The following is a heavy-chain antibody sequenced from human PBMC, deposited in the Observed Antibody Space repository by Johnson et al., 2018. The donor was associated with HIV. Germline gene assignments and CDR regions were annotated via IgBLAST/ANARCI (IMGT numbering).Heavy chain of an antibody. CDR1: GFTFSSYG. CDR3: ARDRGYEWGAFDI. J-gene: IGHJ3*02. CDR2: IRYDGSNK. V-gene: IGHV3-30*02. Sequence: QVQLVESGGGVVQPGGSLRLSCAASGFTFSSYGMHWVRQAPGKGLEWVAFIRYDGSNKYYADSVKGRLTISRDTSKNTLYLQMNSLRAEDTAVFYCARDRGYEWGAFDIWGQGTVVTVSS. D-gene: IGHD5-12*01.